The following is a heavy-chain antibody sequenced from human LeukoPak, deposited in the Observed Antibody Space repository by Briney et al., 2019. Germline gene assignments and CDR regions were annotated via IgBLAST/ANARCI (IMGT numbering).Heavy chain of an antibody. Sequence: GAAVKVSCKASGYPFDNFGLTWVRQAPGQGLEWMGWISAYNGNTHYAQKFQGTVTMTTDTSTTTAYMELRSLRYDDTAVYYCARGNGETVSTSLNWFDPWGQGTLVTVSS. V-gene: IGHV1-18*01. CDR2: ISAYNGNT. D-gene: IGHD5/OR15-5a*01. J-gene: IGHJ5*02. CDR3: ARGNGETVSTSLNWFDP. CDR1: GYPFDNFG.